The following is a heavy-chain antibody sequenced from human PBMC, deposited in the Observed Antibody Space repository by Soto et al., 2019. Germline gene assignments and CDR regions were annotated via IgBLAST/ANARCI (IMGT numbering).Heavy chain of an antibody. CDR1: GGSFSDYY. CDR3: ARVPDR. J-gene: IGHJ5*02. CDR2: INHSGST. V-gene: IGHV4-34*01. D-gene: IGHD2-2*01. Sequence: SETLSLTSAVYGGSFSDYYWSWIRQPPGKGLEWIGEINHSGSTNYNPSLKSRVTISVDRSKNQFSLKLSSVTAADTAVYYCARVPDRWGQGTLVTVSS.